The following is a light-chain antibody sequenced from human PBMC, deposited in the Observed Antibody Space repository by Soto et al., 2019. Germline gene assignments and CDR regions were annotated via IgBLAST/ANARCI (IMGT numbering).Light chain of an antibody. J-gene: IGLJ2*01. CDR2: QDT. V-gene: IGLV3-1*01. Sequence: SYELTQPPSVSVSPGQTGSITCSGHKLGNKYACWYQQKPGQSPVLLIYQDTKRPSGIPERFSGSNSGNTATLTISGTQAMDEADYYCQAWDSSTVVFGGGTKVTVL. CDR3: QAWDSSTVV. CDR1: KLGNKY.